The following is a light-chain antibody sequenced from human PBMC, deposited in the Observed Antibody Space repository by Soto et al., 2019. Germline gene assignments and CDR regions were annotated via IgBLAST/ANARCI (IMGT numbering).Light chain of an antibody. J-gene: IGLJ1*01. CDR2: DVS. CDR3: SSYTSSSTYV. V-gene: IGLV2-14*03. Sequence: QSALTQPASVSGSPGQSITISCTGTSSDIGGYNYVSWYQHHPGKAPKLMIYDVSNRPSGVSNRFSGSKSGNTASLTISGRRAEDEADSYCSSYTSSSTYVFGTGTKVTVL. CDR1: SSDIGGYNY.